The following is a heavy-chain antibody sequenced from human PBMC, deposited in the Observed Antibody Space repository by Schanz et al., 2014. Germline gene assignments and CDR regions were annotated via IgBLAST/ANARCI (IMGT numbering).Heavy chain of an antibody. V-gene: IGHV3-33*06. Sequence: QVQLVESGGGVVQPGGSLRLSCATSGFTFSSYAMHWVRQAPGKGLEWVAVIWYDGSNKDYADSVKGRFTISRDNSKNMLYLQMNSLRGEDTAVYFCAKDMNREATAPESWGQGTLVVVSS. CDR2: IWYDGSNK. J-gene: IGHJ5*02. D-gene: IGHD5-12*01. CDR3: AKDMNREATAPES. CDR1: GFTFSSYA.